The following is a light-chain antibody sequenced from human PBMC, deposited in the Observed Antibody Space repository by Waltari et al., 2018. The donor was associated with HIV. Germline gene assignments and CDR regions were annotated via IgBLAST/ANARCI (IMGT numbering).Light chain of an antibody. Sequence: QSVLTQPPSASGTPGQRVTISCSGSSSNIGSNYVYWYQQLPGTAPKLPIYRNNQRPLGGPDRFSGSKSGTSASLAISGLRSEDETNYYCAAWDDSLSGLVFGGGTKLTVL. CDR3: AAWDDSLSGLV. V-gene: IGLV1-47*01. CDR1: SSNIGSNY. CDR2: RNN. J-gene: IGLJ3*02.